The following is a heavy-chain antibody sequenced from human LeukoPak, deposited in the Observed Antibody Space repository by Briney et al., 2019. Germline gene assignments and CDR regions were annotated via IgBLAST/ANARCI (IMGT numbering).Heavy chain of an antibody. CDR3: ASYPYYYGSGALNNWFDP. V-gene: IGHV1-69*04. CDR2: IIPILGIA. Sequence: ASVKVSCKASGGTFSSYAISWVRQAPGQGLEWMGRIIPILGIANYAQKFQGRVTITADKSTSTAYMELSSLRSEDTAVYYCASYPYYYGSGALNNWFDPWGQGTLVTVSS. CDR1: GGTFSSYA. D-gene: IGHD3-10*01. J-gene: IGHJ5*02.